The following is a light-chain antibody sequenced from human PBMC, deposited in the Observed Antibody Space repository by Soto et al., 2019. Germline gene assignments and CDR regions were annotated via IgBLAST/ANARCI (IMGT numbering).Light chain of an antibody. Sequence: QSALTQPPSASVSPGQSVTISCTGTGSDVGGYNCVSWYQQHPGKPPKLMIFEVDKRPSGVPDRFSGSKSGNTASLTVSWRQAEDESDYYCSSHAGSNNPFVFVTGTKVTVL. J-gene: IGLJ1*01. CDR2: EVD. CDR1: GSDVGGYNC. CDR3: SSHAGSNNPFV. V-gene: IGLV2-8*01.